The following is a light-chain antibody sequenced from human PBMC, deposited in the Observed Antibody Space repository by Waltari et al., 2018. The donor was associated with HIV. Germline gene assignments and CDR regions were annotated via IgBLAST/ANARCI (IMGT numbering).Light chain of an antibody. Sequence: QSALTQPASVSGSPGQSITISCTGPSSDVGGSQYFSWYQQHPGKAPKLMIYEVNNRPSGISDRFSGSKSANTASLTISGLQADDEADYYCISFTTTNSPHVLFGGGTKLTV. CDR2: EVN. CDR3: ISFTTTNSPHVL. V-gene: IGLV2-14*01. J-gene: IGLJ2*01. CDR1: SSDVGGSQY.